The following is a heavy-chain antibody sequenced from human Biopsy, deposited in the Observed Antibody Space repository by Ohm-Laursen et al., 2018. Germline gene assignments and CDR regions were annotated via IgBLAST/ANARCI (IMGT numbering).Heavy chain of an antibody. J-gene: IGHJ4*02. CDR1: GGSFSGTY. Sequence: GTLSLTCAVSGGSFSGTYWSWIRPTPGKGLEWIGEINHSGSTKYNPSFESRVTISVDTSKNQFSLNLFSVTAPDAARYFCARGEYYAYWSGARKLNYFDYWGQGTLVIVSS. V-gene: IGHV4-34*01. CDR2: INHSGST. D-gene: IGHD3-3*01. CDR3: ARGEYYAYWSGARKLNYFDY.